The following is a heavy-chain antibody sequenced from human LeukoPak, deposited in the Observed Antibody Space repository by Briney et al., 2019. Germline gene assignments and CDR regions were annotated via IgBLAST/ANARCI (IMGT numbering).Heavy chain of an antibody. CDR3: ARLRRYYYDSSGYCPT. CDR1: GGSFSGYY. V-gene: IGHV4-34*01. J-gene: IGHJ4*02. CDR2: INHSGST. Sequence: SETLSLTCAVYGGSFSGYYWSWIRQPPGKGLEWIGEINHSGSTNYNPSLKSRVTISVDTSKNQFSLKLSSVTAADTAVCYCARLRRYYYDSSGYCPTWGQGTLVTVSS. D-gene: IGHD3-22*01.